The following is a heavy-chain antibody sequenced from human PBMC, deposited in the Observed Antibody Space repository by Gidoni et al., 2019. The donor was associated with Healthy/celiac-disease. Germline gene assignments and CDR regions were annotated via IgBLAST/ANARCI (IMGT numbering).Heavy chain of an antibody. J-gene: IGHJ4*02. Sequence: EVQLVESGGGLIQPGGSLRRSCAASGFTVRSNYMSWVRQAPGQGLEWVSVIYSGGSTYYADSVKGRFTISRDNSKNTLYLQMNSLRAEDTAVYYCARYSSHRDALDYWGQGTLVTVSS. CDR2: IYSGGST. CDR1: GFTVRSNY. D-gene: IGHD6-13*01. CDR3: ARYSSHRDALDY. V-gene: IGHV3-53*01.